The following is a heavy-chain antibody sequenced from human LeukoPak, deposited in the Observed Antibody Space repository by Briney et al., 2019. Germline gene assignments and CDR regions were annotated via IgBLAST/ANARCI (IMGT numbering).Heavy chain of an antibody. Sequence: PSETLSLTCAVSGVAISRGGYAWNWIRRPPGKGLEWIAYIYHSGTTYYNPSLKSRVTISVDTSKNQFSLKLSSVTAADTAVYYCARARPYDSSGYYYLKLDAFDIWGQGTMVTVSS. D-gene: IGHD3-22*01. CDR1: GVAISRGGYA. V-gene: IGHV4-30-2*01. J-gene: IGHJ3*02. CDR2: IYHSGTT. CDR3: ARARPYDSSGYYYLKLDAFDI.